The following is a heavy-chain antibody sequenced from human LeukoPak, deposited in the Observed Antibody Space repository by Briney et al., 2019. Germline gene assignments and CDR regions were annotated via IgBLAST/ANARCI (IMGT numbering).Heavy chain of an antibody. J-gene: IGHJ3*02. V-gene: IGHV1-69*13. CDR1: GGTFSSYA. Sequence: ASVKVSCKASGGTFSSYAISWVRQAPGQGLEWMGGIIPIFGTANYAQKFQGRVTITADESTSTAYMELSSLRSEDTAVYYCARDVEYQLLTALGAFDIWGQGTMVTVSS. D-gene: IGHD2-2*01. CDR3: ARDVEYQLLTALGAFDI. CDR2: IIPIFGTA.